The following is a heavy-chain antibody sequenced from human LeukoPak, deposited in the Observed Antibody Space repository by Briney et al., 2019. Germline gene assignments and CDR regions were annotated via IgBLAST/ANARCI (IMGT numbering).Heavy chain of an antibody. CDR3: AREGITAAADF. Sequence: SVKVSCKASGGTFSSYAISWVRQAPGQGLEWMGRIIPILGIANYAQKFQGRVTITADKSTSTAYMELSSLRSEDTAVYYCAREGITAAADFWGQGTLVTVSS. V-gene: IGHV1-69*04. J-gene: IGHJ4*02. CDR1: GGTFSSYA. CDR2: IIPILGIA. D-gene: IGHD6-13*01.